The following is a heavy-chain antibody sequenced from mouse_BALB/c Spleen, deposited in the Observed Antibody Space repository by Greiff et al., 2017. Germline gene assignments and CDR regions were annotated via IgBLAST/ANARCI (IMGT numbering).Heavy chain of an antibody. CDR1: GFNIKDYY. CDR3: ASYGRRSFAY. Sequence: EVQLQQSGAELVRPGALVKLSCKASGFNIKDYYMHWVKQRPEQGLEWIGWIDPENGNTIYDPKFQGKASITADTSSNTAYLQLSSLTSEDTAVYYCASYGRRSFAYWGQGTLVTVSA. J-gene: IGHJ3*01. CDR2: IDPENGNT. D-gene: IGHD1-1*01. V-gene: IGHV14-1*02.